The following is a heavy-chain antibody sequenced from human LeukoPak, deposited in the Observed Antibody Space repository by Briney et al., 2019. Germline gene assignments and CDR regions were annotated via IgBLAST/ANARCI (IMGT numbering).Heavy chain of an antibody. CDR3: AIKLSSGGY. D-gene: IGHD3-22*01. Sequence: GASVKVSCKASGYTFTSYDVNWVRQATGQGPEWMGWVSPNSANTAYAQKFQGRVTMTRNTSISTAYMELSSLRSEDTAVYYCAIKLSSGGYWGQGTLVTVSS. CDR2: VSPNSANT. V-gene: IGHV1-8*01. CDR1: GYTFTSYD. J-gene: IGHJ4*02.